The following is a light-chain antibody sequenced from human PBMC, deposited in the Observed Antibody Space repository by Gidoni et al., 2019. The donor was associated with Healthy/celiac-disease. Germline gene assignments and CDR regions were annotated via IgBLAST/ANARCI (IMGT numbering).Light chain of an antibody. J-gene: IGLJ2*01. CDR2: GNS. Sequence: QSVLTQPPSGSGAPGQRVTISCTGSSSNIGAGYEVHWYQQLPGTAPKLLIYGNSNRPSGVPDRFSGSKSGTSASLAITGLQAEDEADYYCQSYDSSLSAVVFGGGTKLTVL. V-gene: IGLV1-40*01. CDR3: QSYDSSLSAVV. CDR1: SSNIGAGYE.